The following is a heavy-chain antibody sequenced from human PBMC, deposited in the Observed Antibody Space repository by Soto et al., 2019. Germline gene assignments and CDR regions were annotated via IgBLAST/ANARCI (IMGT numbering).Heavy chain of an antibody. V-gene: IGHV1-18*01. D-gene: IGHD3-16*02. CDR1: GYTFTSYG. J-gene: IGHJ6*03. CDR3: ARDQGLYYYIWGSYRKVGVYYYYMDV. Sequence: GASVKVSCKASGYTFTSYGISWVRQAPGQGLEWMGWISAYNGNTNYAQKHKGRVTMTTDTSTSTAYKEMRSLRSDDTAVFYCARDQGLYYYIWGSYRKVGVYYYYMDVGGKGTRVT. CDR2: ISAYNGNT.